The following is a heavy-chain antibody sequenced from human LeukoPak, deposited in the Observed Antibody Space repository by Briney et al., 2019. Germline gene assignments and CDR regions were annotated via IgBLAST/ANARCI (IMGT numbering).Heavy chain of an antibody. CDR1: GNSISSGYY. CDR3: ARESDSGGFSNY. D-gene: IGHD3-22*01. J-gene: IGHJ4*02. V-gene: IGHV4-38-2*01. Sequence: PSETLSLTCAVSGNSISSGYYWGWIRQPPGKGLEWIGTIYHSGSTSYNPSLKSRVTISVDTSENQFSLRLSSVTAADTAVYYCARESDSGGFSNYWGQGTLVTVSS. CDR2: IYHSGST.